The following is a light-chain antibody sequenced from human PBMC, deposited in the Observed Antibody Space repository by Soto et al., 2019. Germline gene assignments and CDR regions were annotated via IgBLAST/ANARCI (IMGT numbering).Light chain of an antibody. V-gene: IGKV3-15*01. CDR2: GAS. J-gene: IGKJ5*01. CDR1: QAISSN. CDR3: QQYKNRPL. Sequence: EIVMTQSRATLSVSRGERATLSCRANQAISSNLAWYQQTLGQAPRLLLYGASTRATGIPVRFSGSGFGTLFPLPISSLPSEFFAVDYCQQYKNRPLFGQGTRLEIK.